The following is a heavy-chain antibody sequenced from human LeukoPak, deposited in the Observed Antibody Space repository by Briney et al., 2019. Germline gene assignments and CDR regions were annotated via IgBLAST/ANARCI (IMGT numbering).Heavy chain of an antibody. CDR2: IHYSGAT. CDR1: GGSFSGYY. V-gene: IGHV4-34*01. D-gene: IGHD1-26*01. CDR3: ARGALIVYAFDI. J-gene: IGHJ3*02. Sequence: PSETLSLTCAVYGGSFSGYYWAWIRQPPGKGLEWIGEIHYSGATNYSPSLKSRVIIPGDSSRNQFSLKLTSLTAADTAIYYCARGALIVYAFDIWGQGALVTVSS.